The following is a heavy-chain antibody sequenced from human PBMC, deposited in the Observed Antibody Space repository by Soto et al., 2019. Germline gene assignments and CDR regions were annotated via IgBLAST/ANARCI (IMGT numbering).Heavy chain of an antibody. CDR2: IKGDGSIT. D-gene: IGHD3-16*01. V-gene: IGHV3-74*01. Sequence: VQLVESGGGLVQPGGSLRLSCAASGFTFSDYWIHWVPQAPGKGLMWVSRIKGDGSITNYADSVKGRFTVSRDNAKNTLYLHMNSLRAAETALYYCARGTRRHYGKDVWSQGTSVSASS. CDR1: GFTFSDYW. CDR3: ARGTRRHYGKDV. J-gene: IGHJ6*02.